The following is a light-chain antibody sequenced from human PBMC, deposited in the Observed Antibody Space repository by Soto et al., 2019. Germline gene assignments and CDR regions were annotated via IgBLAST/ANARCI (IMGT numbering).Light chain of an antibody. CDR1: SSDVGGYNY. CDR3: SSSTRSSSHVV. V-gene: IGLV2-14*01. CDR2: DVS. J-gene: IGLJ2*01. Sequence: QSALTQPASVSGSPGQSITISCTGTSSDVGGYNYVSWYQQHPGKAPKLMIYDVSNRPSGVSNRFSGSKSGNTASLTISGGQEDEEDAYYCSSSTRSSSHVVFGGGTKLTVL.